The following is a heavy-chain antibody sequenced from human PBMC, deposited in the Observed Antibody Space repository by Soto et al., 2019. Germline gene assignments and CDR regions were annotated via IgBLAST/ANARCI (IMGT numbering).Heavy chain of an antibody. J-gene: IGHJ4*02. CDR1: GFSLTTFGMG. CDR2: IYWNDDK. D-gene: IGHD5-18*01. Sequence: QITLRESRPTLVKPTQTLTLTCTFSGFSLTTFGMGVGWIRQPPGKAPEWLALIYWNDDKRYNPSLTSRLTIAKDTSKNLVVLTITNVDPVDAATYYCVNSPDSSSPDYWGQGTLVTVSS. CDR3: VNSPDSSSPDY. V-gene: IGHV2-5*01.